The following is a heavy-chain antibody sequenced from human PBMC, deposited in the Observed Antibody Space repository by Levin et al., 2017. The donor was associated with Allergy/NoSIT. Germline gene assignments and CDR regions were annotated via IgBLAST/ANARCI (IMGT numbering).Heavy chain of an antibody. D-gene: IGHD5-12*01. CDR3: ARGLARGLGYSGYDFY. CDR2: ISYDGSNK. V-gene: IGHV3-30-3*01. Sequence: PGGSLRLSCAASGFTFSSYAMHWVRQAPGKGLEWVAVISYDGSNKYYADSVKGRFTISRDNSKNTLYLQMNSLRAEDTAVYYCARGLARGLGYSGYDFYWGQGTLVTVSS. CDR1: GFTFSSYA. J-gene: IGHJ4*02.